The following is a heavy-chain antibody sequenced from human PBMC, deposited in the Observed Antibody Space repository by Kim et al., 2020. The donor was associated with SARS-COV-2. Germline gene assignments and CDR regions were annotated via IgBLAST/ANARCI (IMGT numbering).Heavy chain of an antibody. J-gene: IGHJ6*02. V-gene: IGHV6-1*01. CDR2: TYYRSKWFY. Sequence: SQTLSLTCALSGDSVSSSSAACDWIRQSPSRGLEWLGRTYYRSKWFYDYALSVKSRITINPDTSKNQFSLQLNSVTPEDAAVYYCASQSNSDTSYSGLDVWGQGTTVTVSS. D-gene: IGHD3-22*01. CDR3: ASQSNSDTSYSGLDV. CDR1: GDSVSSSSAA.